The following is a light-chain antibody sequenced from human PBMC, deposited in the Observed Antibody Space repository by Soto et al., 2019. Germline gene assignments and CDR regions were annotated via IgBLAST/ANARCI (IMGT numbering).Light chain of an antibody. CDR3: QQYDSSPKT. CDR2: GAS. CDR1: QSVSSSY. J-gene: IGKJ1*01. V-gene: IGKV3-20*01. Sequence: EIVLTQSPGTLYLSPGERATLSCRASQSVSSSYLAWYQHKPGQAPRLLIYGASSRATGIPDRFSGSGSGTDFTLTISRLEPEDFAVYYCQQYDSSPKTFGQGTKVDIK.